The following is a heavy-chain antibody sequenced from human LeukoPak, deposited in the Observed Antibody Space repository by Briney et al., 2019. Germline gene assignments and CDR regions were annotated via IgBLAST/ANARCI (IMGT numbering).Heavy chain of an antibody. V-gene: IGHV4-4*02. CDR1: GGSISSSNW. D-gene: IGHD3-22*01. CDR2: IYHSGST. CDR3: ARTYYYDSSGYADYYYGMDV. Sequence: SETLSLTCAVSGGSISSSNWWSRVRQPPGKGLEWIGEIYHSGSTNYNPSLKSRVTISVDKSKNQFSLKLSSVTAADTAVYYCARTYYYDSSGYADYYYGMDVWGQGTTVTVSS. J-gene: IGHJ6*02.